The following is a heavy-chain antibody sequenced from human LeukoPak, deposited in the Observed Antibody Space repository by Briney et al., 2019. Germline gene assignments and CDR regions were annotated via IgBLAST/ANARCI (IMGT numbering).Heavy chain of an antibody. CDR1: GGSISSSSYY. V-gene: IGHV4-39*07. J-gene: IGHJ6*03. D-gene: IGHD3-22*01. CDR2: IYYSGST. CDR3: ARASYYYDSSGYFYYYYMDV. Sequence: PSETLSLTCIVSGGSISSSSYYWGWIRQPPGKGLEWIGSIYYSGSTYYNPSLKSRVTISVDTSKNQFSLKLSSVTAADTAVYYCARASYYYDSSGYFYYYYMDVWGKGTTVTVSS.